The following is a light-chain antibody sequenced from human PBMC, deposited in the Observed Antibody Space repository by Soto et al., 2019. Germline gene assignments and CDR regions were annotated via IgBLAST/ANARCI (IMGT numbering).Light chain of an antibody. CDR3: SSYTSSSTLVV. CDR1: SSDVGGYNY. J-gene: IGLJ2*01. CDR2: EVS. Sequence: QSVLTQPASVSGSPGQSITISCTGTSSDVGGYNYVSWYQQHPGKAPKLMIYEVSNRPSGVSNRFSGSKSGNTASLTISGLQAEDEADYYCSSYTSSSTLVVFGGGAKLIFL. V-gene: IGLV2-14*01.